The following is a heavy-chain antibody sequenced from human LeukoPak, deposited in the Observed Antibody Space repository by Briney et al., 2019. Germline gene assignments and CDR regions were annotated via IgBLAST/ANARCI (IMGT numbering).Heavy chain of an antibody. J-gene: IGHJ6*02. CDR1: GGTFSSYA. V-gene: IGHV1-8*02. Sequence: ASVKVSCKASGGTFSSYAISWVRQAPGQGLEWMGWMNPNSGNTGYAQKFQGRVTMTRNTSISTAYMELSSLRSEDTAVYYCAGVPWYYGMDVWGQGTTVTVSS. CDR3: AGVPWYYGMDV. CDR2: MNPNSGNT.